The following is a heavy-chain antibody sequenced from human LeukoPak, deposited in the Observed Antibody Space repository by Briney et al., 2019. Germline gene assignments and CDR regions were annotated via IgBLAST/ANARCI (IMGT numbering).Heavy chain of an antibody. D-gene: IGHD2-21*02. CDR1: GFTFSSYG. CDR2: IWYDGRNK. CDR3: VRVVTVSNTDPAFDI. J-gene: IGHJ3*02. Sequence: GGSLRLSCAASGFTFSSYGMHWVRQAPGKGLEWVAVIWYDGRNKHYADSVKGRFTISRDNSKNTLYLQMNSLRAEDTAVYYCVRVVTVSNTDPAFDIRGQGTMVTVSS. V-gene: IGHV3-33*01.